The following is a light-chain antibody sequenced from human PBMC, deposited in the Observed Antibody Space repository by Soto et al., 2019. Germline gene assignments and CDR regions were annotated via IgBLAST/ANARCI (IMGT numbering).Light chain of an antibody. V-gene: IGKV1-5*03. CDR2: KAS. Sequence: DIQMTQSPSSLSASVGDRVTITCRASQSISSWLAWYQQKPGKAPKLLIYKASTLKSGVPSRFSGSGSGTEFTLTIISLHPDDFATHYCQHYNSYSDAFGQGTKVELK. CDR1: QSISSW. CDR3: QHYNSYSDA. J-gene: IGKJ1*01.